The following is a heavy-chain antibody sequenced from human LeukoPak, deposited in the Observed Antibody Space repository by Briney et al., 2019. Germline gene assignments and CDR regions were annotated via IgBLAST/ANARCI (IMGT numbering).Heavy chain of an antibody. CDR1: GGTFSRYT. J-gene: IGHJ3*02. V-gene: IGHV1-69*02. Sequence: AGVKVCCKPAGGTFSRYTISWVREAPGQGLEWMGSIIHILDKANYAQKFQGRVTITADKSTSTAYMELSSLRTEDSAVYYVATRIAVAGDRAFDIWGQGTMVTVSS. D-gene: IGHD6-19*01. CDR2: IIHILDKA. CDR3: ATRIAVAGDRAFDI.